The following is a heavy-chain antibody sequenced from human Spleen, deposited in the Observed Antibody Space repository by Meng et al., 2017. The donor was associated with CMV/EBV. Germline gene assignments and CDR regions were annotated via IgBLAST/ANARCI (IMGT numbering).Heavy chain of an antibody. CDR1: ASSLSTPNVG. CDR3: ARRPTVAEGIYYFDY. D-gene: IGHD4-11*01. CDR2: IYWDDDK. V-gene: IGHV2-5*02. Sequence: ASSLSTPNVGVGWIRQPPGNALEWLALIYWDDDKRYNSTLKSRLTITKDTSKNQVVLKLANLDPLDTATYYCARRPTVAEGIYYFDYWGQGTLVTVSS. J-gene: IGHJ4*02.